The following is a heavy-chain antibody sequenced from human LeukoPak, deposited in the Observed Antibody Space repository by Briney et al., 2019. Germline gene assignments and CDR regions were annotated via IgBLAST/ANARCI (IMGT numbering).Heavy chain of an antibody. CDR3: ARHGVVPATSPMDV. CDR1: GGSISSYY. V-gene: IGHV4-4*09. Sequence: SETLSLTCTVSGGSISSYYWSWIRQPPGKGLEWIGYIYTSGTTNYNPSLKSRVTISVDTSKNQFSLKLSSVTAADTAVYYCARHGVVPATSPMDVWGKGTTVTVSS. D-gene: IGHD2-2*01. CDR2: IYTSGTT. J-gene: IGHJ6*04.